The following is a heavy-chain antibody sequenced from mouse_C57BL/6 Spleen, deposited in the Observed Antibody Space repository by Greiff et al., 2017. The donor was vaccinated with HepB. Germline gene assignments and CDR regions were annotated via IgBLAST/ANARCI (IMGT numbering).Heavy chain of an antibody. V-gene: IGHV1-26*01. CDR1: GYTFTDYY. Sequence: EVQLQQSGPELVKPGASVKISCKASGYTFTDYYMNWVKQSHGKSLEWIGDINPNNGGTSYNQKFKGKATLTVDKSSSTAYMELRSLTSEDSAVYYCARRRYYYGSSYWAYWGQGTLVTVSA. CDR3: ARRRYYYGSSYWAY. D-gene: IGHD1-1*01. CDR2: INPNNGGT. J-gene: IGHJ3*01.